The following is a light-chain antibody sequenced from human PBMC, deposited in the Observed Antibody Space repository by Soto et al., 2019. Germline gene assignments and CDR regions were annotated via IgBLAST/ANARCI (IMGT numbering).Light chain of an antibody. CDR3: QQYDDLPLT. J-gene: IGKJ4*01. Sequence: DIQMTQSPSSLSASLGDRVTISCQASQDITNYLSWYQQKPGKAPKLLIYDASNLEIGVPSRFSGRGSGTDFTLAISSLQPEDIATYFCQQYDDLPLTFGGVTKVEVK. V-gene: IGKV1-33*01. CDR1: QDITNY. CDR2: DAS.